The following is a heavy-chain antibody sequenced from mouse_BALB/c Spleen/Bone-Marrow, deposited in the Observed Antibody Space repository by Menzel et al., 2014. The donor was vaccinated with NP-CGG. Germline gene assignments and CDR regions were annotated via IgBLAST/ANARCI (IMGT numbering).Heavy chain of an antibody. CDR2: IDPSDSGT. Sequence: QVQLKESGTELVKPGAPVNLSCKASGYTFTSYWMNWVKQRPGRGLEWIGRIDPSDSGTHYNQKFKDKATLTVDKSSSTAYIQLSSLTAEDSAVYYCARVHFYYGNYEFVYWGQGTLVSVSA. D-gene: IGHD2-1*01. CDR1: GYTFTSYW. CDR3: ARVHFYYGNYEFVY. V-gene: IGHV1-69*02. J-gene: IGHJ3*01.